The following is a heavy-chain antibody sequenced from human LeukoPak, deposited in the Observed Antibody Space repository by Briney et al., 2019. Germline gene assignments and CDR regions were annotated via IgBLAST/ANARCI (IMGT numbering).Heavy chain of an antibody. D-gene: IGHD5-24*01. J-gene: IGHJ3*02. Sequence: SETLSLTCIVSGASISSDYWSWIRQPPGKGLEWIGYIFFSGSTNYNPSLKSRVTMSVDTSKNQFSLNLSSVTAADTAVYYCARGEMATIEDAFDIWGQGTMVTVSS. CDR3: ARGEMATIEDAFDI. CDR1: GASISSDY. CDR2: IFFSGST. V-gene: IGHV4-59*01.